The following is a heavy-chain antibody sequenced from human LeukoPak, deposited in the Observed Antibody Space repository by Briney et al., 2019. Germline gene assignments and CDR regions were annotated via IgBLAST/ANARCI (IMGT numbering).Heavy chain of an antibody. J-gene: IGHJ5*02. Sequence: ASVKVSCKASGYTFTSYGISWVRQAPGQGLEWMGWISAYNGNTNYAQKLQGRATMTTDTSTSTAYMELRSLRSDDTAVYYCARGDRIAARDWFDPWGQGTLVTVSS. CDR3: ARGDRIAARDWFDP. D-gene: IGHD6-6*01. V-gene: IGHV1-18*01. CDR1: GYTFTSYG. CDR2: ISAYNGNT.